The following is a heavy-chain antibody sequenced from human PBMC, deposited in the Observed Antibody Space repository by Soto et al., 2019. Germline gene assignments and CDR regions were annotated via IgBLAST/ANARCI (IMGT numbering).Heavy chain of an antibody. D-gene: IGHD6-6*01. CDR2: SYYSGAT. J-gene: IGHJ4*02. CDR3: ARVLSTSPFES. Sequence: SETLSLTCTVSGGSIISGGYYWSWLRQHPGNGLEWIGYSYYSGATNYNPSLKSRVTISVDTSKNQFSLTPSSVTAADTAVYFCARVLSTSPFESWGQGTLVTVS. CDR1: GGSIISGGYY. V-gene: IGHV4-31*03.